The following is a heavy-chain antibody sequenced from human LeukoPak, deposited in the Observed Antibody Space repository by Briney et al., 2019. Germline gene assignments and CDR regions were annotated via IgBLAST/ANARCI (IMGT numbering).Heavy chain of an antibody. CDR3: AKDISGDIEVAVPEY. Sequence: GGSLRLSCAAAGFTFTDYSMNWVRQAPGKGLEWVSGISWNSAYIGYADSVKGRFTNSRDSAKNSLYLQMNSLRGEDTAFYYCAKDISGDIEVAVPEYWGQGTLVTVSS. V-gene: IGHV3-9*01. CDR2: ISWNSAYI. J-gene: IGHJ4*02. D-gene: IGHD6-19*01. CDR1: GFTFTDYS.